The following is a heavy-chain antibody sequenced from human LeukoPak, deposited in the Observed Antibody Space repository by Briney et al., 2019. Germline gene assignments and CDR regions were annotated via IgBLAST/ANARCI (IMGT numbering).Heavy chain of an antibody. J-gene: IGHJ6*04. V-gene: IGHV4-34*01. D-gene: IGHD7-27*01. CDR1: LGFFLGYY. Sequence: PSGALPLTCVFCLGFFLGYYWSWIRQPAGRGVEWMGEINYSGSTNYNPSLKSRVTIPVDTSKNQFSLKLSSVTAADTAVYYCASSGSIWGYYYYYGMDVWGKGTTVTVSS. CDR2: INYSGST. CDR3: ASSGSIWGYYYYYGMDV.